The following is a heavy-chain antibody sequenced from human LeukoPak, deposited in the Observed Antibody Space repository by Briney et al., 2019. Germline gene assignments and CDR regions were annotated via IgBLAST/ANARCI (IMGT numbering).Heavy chain of an antibody. D-gene: IGHD4-17*01. J-gene: IGHJ5*02. V-gene: IGHV1-46*01. CDR1: GYTFTSYY. Sequence: ASVKVSCKASGYTFTSYYMHWVRQAPGQGLEWMGIINPSGGSTSYAQKFQGRVTMTRDTSTSTVYMELSSLRSEDTAVYYCHLPTVTTRWFDPWGQGTLVTASS. CDR3: HLPTVTTRWFDP. CDR2: INPSGGST.